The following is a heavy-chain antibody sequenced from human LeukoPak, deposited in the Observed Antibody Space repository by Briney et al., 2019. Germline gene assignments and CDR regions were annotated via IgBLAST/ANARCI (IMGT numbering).Heavy chain of an antibody. CDR2: INPNSGGT. D-gene: IGHD3-10*01. V-gene: IGHV1-2*04. CDR1: GYTFTGYY. J-gene: IGHJ4*02. Sequence: ASVKVSCKASGYTFTGYYMHWVRQAPGQGLEWMGWINPNSGGTNYAQKFQGWVTTTRDTSISTAYMELSRLRSDDTAVYYCARDAADYYGSGSYDYWGQGTLVTVSS. CDR3: ARDAADYYGSGSYDY.